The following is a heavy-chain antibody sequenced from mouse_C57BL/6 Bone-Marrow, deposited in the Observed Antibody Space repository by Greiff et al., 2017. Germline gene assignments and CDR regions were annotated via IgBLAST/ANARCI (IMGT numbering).Heavy chain of an antibody. CDR2: INYDGSST. D-gene: IGHD1-1*01. J-gene: IGHJ4*01. CDR3: AREFTTVVATDYAMDY. Sequence: GKLVESEGGLVQPGSSMKLSCTASGFTFSDYYMAWVRQVPEKGLEWVANINYDGSSTYYLDSLKSRFIISRDNAKNLLYLQMSSLKSEDTATYYCAREFTTVVATDYAMDYWGQGTSVTVSS. V-gene: IGHV5-16*01. CDR1: GFTFSDYY.